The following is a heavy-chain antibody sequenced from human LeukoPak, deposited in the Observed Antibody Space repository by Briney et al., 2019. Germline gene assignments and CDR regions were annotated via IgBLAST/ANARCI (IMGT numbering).Heavy chain of an antibody. Sequence: SGGSLRLSCAASGFDFGAYEMNWVRQAPGKGLEWVAYFAGSDTTKYYAGSVRGRFTISRDNAKKSLYLQMNSLRAEDTALYYCTTLGYHLDSWGQGTLVTVSS. V-gene: IGHV3-48*03. CDR1: GFDFGAYE. J-gene: IGHJ4*02. D-gene: IGHD3-22*01. CDR3: TTLGYHLDS. CDR2: FAGSDTTK.